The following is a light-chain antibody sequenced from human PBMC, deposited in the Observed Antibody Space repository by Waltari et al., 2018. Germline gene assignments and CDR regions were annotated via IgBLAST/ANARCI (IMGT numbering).Light chain of an antibody. V-gene: IGLV1-51*02. CDR3: GTWDSSLSGAV. Sequence: QSALTQPPSVSAAPGQRVTIYCSGGSSNIGNNYVTWYRPFPGTAPKLLSYEDNERPSGVPGRFSGSKSGTSATLDITGLQAGDEADYYCGTWDSSLSGAVFGGGTHLTVL. CDR1: SSNIGNNY. J-gene: IGLJ7*01. CDR2: EDN.